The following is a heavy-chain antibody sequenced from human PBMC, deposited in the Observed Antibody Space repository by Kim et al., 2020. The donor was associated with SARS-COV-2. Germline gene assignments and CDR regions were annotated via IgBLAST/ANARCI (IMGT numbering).Heavy chain of an antibody. CDR2: IYPGDSDT. Sequence: GESLKISCKGSGYSFTSYWIGWVRQMPGKGLEWMGIIYPGDSDTRYSPSFQGQVTISADKSISTAYLQWSSLKASDTAMYYCARHDRAVIGSSWYFHNEPHDAFDIWGQGTMVTVSS. CDR1: GYSFTSYW. CDR3: ARHDRAVIGSSWYFHNEPHDAFDI. D-gene: IGHD6-13*01. V-gene: IGHV5-51*01. J-gene: IGHJ3*02.